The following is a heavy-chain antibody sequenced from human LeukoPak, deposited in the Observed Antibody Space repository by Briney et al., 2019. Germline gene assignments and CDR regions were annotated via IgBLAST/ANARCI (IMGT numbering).Heavy chain of an antibody. D-gene: IGHD4-11*01. V-gene: IGHV4-39*01. J-gene: IGHJ4*02. CDR3: ARIPRCIIYRYFDY. CDR1: GGSISSSSYY. Sequence: SETLSLTCTVSGGSISSSSYYWGWIRQPPGKGLEWIGSIYYSGSTYYNPSLKSRVTISVDTSKNQFSLKLSSVTAADTAVYYCARIPRCIIYRYFDYWGQGTLVTVSS. CDR2: IYYSGST.